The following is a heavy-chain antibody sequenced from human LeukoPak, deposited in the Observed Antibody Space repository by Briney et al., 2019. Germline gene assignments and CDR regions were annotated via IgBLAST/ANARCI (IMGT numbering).Heavy chain of an antibody. CDR3: ARGNRMFKGAFDI. Sequence: PGGSLPLSCAASGFTFSSYSMNWVRQAPGKGLEWVSSISSSSSYIYYAGSVKGRFTISRDNAKNSLYLQMNSLRAEDTAVYYCARGNRMFKGAFDIWGQGTMVTVSS. CDR1: GFTFSSYS. D-gene: IGHD2-15*01. V-gene: IGHV3-21*01. J-gene: IGHJ3*02. CDR2: ISSSSSYI.